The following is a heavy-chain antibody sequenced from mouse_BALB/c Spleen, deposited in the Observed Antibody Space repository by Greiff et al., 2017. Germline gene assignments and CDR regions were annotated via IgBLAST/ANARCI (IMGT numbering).Heavy chain of an antibody. Sequence: EVKLVESGGGLVKPGGSLKLSCAASGFTFSSYAMSWVRQTPEKRLEWVASISSGGSTYYPDSVKGRFTISRDNARNILYLQMSSLRSEDTAMYYCARGGGGYYPCAYWGQGTLVTVSA. CDR1: GFTFSSYA. D-gene: IGHD2-3*01. V-gene: IGHV5-6-5*01. CDR3: ARGGGGYYPCAY. J-gene: IGHJ3*01. CDR2: ISSGGST.